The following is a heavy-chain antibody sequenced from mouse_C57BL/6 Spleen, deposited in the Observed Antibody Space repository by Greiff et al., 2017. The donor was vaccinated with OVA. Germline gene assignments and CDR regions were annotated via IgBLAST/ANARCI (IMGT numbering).Heavy chain of an antibody. D-gene: IGHD2-4*01. CDR1: GYTFTSYG. CDR2: LYPRSGNS. J-gene: IGHJ4*01. V-gene: IGHV1-81*01. CDR3: ARERDYDDDAMDD. Sequence: VKLQESGAELARPGASVKLSCKASGYTFTSYGISWVKQRTGQGLAWIGELYPRSGNSYYNEKFKGQATLTADKSSSTAYIELRSLTSEDSAVYFCARERDYDDDAMDDWGQGTSVTVSS.